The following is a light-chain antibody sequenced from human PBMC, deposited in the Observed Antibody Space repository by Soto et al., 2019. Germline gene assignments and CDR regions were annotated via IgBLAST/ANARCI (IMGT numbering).Light chain of an antibody. J-gene: IGLJ1*01. V-gene: IGLV2-14*01. Sequence: QSVLTQPASVSGSPGQSITMSCTGTSSDVGGYNYVSWYQQHPGEAPKLMIYEVSNRPSGVSVRFSASKSGNTASLTISGLQAEDEADYYCTSYASSSTYVFGTGTKVTVL. CDR1: SSDVGGYNY. CDR2: EVS. CDR3: TSYASSSTYV.